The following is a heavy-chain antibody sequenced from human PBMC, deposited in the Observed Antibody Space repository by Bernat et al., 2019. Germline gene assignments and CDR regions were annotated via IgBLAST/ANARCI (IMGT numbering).Heavy chain of an antibody. J-gene: IGHJ4*02. CDR2: IKGDGSEK. CDR1: GFIFSYYW. V-gene: IGHV3-7*01. D-gene: IGHD6-13*01. CDR3: ARVSRQLVLNPIDY. Sequence: DVQLVESGGGLVQPGGSLRVSCAASGFIFSYYWMSWVRQAPGKGLEWVANIKGDGSEKYYVDSVKGRFTISRDNAKNSLYLQMNSLRAEDTAVYYCARVSRQLVLNPIDYWGQGTLVTVSS.